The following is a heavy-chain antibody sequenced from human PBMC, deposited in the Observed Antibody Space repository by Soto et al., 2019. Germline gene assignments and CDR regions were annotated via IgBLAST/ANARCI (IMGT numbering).Heavy chain of an antibody. V-gene: IGHV1-24*01. J-gene: IGHJ4*02. Sequence: GASVKVSCKVSGYTLTELSMHWVRQAPGKGLEWMGGFDPEDGETIYAQKFQGRVTMTEDTSTDTAYMELSSLRSEDTAVYYCATLAPVAGIFDYWGQGTLVTVSS. CDR2: FDPEDGET. D-gene: IGHD6-19*01. CDR1: GYTLTELS. CDR3: ATLAPVAGIFDY.